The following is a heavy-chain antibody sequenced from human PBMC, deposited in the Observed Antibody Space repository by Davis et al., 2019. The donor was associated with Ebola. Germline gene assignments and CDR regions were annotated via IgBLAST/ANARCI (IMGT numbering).Heavy chain of an antibody. CDR3: ARTLDNIVVVPAAIAGMDV. J-gene: IGHJ6*02. V-gene: IGHV1-69*04. CDR2: INPSGGST. D-gene: IGHD2-2*02. Sequence: SVKVSCKASGGTFSSYAINWVRQAPGQGLEWMGIINPSGGSTSYAQKFQGRVTITADKSTSTAYMELSSLRSDDTAVYYCARTLDNIVVVPAAIAGMDVWGQGTTVTVSS. CDR1: GGTFSSYA.